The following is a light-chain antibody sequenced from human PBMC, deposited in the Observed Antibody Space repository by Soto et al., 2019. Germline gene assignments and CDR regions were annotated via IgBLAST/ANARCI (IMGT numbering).Light chain of an antibody. CDR1: QSIGSAY. V-gene: IGKV3-20*01. CDR3: QQYGSSPKP. J-gene: IGKJ1*01. Sequence: EIVLTQSPGTLSLSPGERATLSCRASQSIGSAYLDWFQHKPGQAPRLLMYGISRRATGIPDRFSGSGSGTDFTLTISRLEPEDFAVYYCQQYGSSPKPFGQGTKVDIK. CDR2: GIS.